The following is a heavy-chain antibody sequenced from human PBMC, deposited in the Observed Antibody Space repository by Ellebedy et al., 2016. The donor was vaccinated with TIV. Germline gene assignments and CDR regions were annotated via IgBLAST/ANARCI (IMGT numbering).Heavy chain of an antibody. Sequence: AASVKVSCKASGYTFTGYYMYWVRQAPGQGLEWMGWINPNSHGTNYAQKFQGRVTMTTDTSTSTAYMELRSLRSDDTAVYYCARDGILTPDGAFDIWGQGTMVTVSS. CDR2: INPNSHGT. V-gene: IGHV1-2*02. J-gene: IGHJ3*02. CDR1: GYTFTGYY. D-gene: IGHD3-9*01. CDR3: ARDGILTPDGAFDI.